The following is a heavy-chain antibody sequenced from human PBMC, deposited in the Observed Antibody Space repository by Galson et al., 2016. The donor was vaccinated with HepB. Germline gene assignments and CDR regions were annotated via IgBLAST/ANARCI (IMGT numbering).Heavy chain of an antibody. CDR1: GFTFSSYA. CDR2: ISDNGDTI. Sequence: SLRLSCAASGFTFSSYALNWVRQAPGKGLEWVSSISDNGDTIYYADSVKGRFTISRDNAKNTLYLQMNSLRAEDTAVYYCVRGRKGAAAAGLLTYYFYYYGMDVWGQGTTVTVSS. CDR3: VRGRKGAAAAGLLTYYFYYYGMDV. D-gene: IGHD6-13*01. V-gene: IGHV3-23*01. J-gene: IGHJ6*02.